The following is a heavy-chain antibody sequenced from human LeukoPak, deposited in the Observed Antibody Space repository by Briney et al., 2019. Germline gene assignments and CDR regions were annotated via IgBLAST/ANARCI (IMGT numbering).Heavy chain of an antibody. D-gene: IGHD2-21*02. CDR3: ASTNCGGDCCPSQIDY. CDR2: IYHSGST. V-gene: IGHV4-38-2*02. CDR1: GYSISSGYY. J-gene: IGHJ4*02. Sequence: SETLSLTCTVSGYSISSGYYWGWIRQPPGKGLEWIGSIYHSGSTYYNPSLKGRVTISVDTSKNQFSLKLSSVTAADTAVYYCASTNCGGDCCPSQIDYWGQGTLVTVSS.